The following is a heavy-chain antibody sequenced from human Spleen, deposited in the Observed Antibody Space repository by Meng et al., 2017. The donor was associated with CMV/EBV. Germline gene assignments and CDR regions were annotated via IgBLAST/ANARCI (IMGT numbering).Heavy chain of an antibody. CDR2: IFDSGTT. V-gene: IGHV4-59*11. J-gene: IGHJ2*01. Sequence: SETLSLTCNVSGASITTHYWSWLRQPPGKGLEWIGYIFDSGTTNYHPSLKSRVTISLDTPKNQFSLQLRSLTAADTAVYYCARQNYYPCWYFDIWGRGTPVTVSS. D-gene: IGHD3-10*01. CDR1: GASITTHY. CDR3: ARQNYYPCWYFDI.